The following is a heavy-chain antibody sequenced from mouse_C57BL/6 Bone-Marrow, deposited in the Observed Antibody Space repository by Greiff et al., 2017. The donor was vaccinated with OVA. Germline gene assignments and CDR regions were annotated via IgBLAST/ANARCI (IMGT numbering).Heavy chain of an antibody. CDR3: ARWGGY. V-gene: IGHV1-59*01. CDR1: GYTFTSYW. J-gene: IGHJ2*01. Sequence: VQLQQPGAELVRPGTSVKLSCKASGYTFTSYWMHWVKQRPGQGLEWIGVIHPSDSYTNYNQKFKGKATLTVDTSSSTAYMQLSSLTSEDSAVYYCARWGGYWGQGTTLTVSS. CDR2: IHPSDSYT.